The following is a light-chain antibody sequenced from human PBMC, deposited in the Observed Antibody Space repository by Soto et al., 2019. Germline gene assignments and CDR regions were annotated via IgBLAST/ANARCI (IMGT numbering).Light chain of an antibody. CDR1: QAVXRR. V-gene: IGKV1-5*01. CDR2: DAS. Sequence: IQLTQTPSTLSASAGDEGTISCRASQAVXRRLAWYKKKPGRAPKVLIYDASTLESGVPSRFIGSGSETEFTLTIGRVYHDDFATYFCHSRAFGQGTRLEIK. CDR3: HSRA. J-gene: IGKJ5*01.